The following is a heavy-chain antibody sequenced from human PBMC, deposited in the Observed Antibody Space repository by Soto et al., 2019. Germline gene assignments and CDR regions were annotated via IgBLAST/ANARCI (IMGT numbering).Heavy chain of an antibody. CDR1: GYTFTSYV. CDR3: ARDVGYCSGGSCDY. V-gene: IGHV1-18*01. J-gene: IGHJ4*02. CDR2: ISAYNGNT. D-gene: IGHD2-15*01. Sequence: ASVKVSCKASGYTFTSYVISWVRQAPGQGLEWMGWISAYNGNTNYAQKLQGRVTMTTDTSTSTAYMEMRSLRSDDTAVYYCARDVGYCSGGSCDYWGKGSLVTVSS.